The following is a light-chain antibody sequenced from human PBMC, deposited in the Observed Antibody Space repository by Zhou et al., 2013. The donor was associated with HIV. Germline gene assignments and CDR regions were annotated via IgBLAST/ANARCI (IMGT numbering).Light chain of an antibody. Sequence: EIVLTQSPATLSLSPGERATLSCRASQSVSSYLAWYQQKPGQAPRVLIYATSNRATGVPVRFSGSGSGTEFTLSIANLQSEDVAVYYCQQYNRWPPLTFGGGTQVEIK. J-gene: IGKJ4*01. V-gene: IGKV3-15*01. CDR1: QSVSSY. CDR2: ATS. CDR3: QQYNRWPPLT.